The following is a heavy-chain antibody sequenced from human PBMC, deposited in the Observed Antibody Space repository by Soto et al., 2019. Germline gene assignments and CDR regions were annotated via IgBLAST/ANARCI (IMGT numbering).Heavy chain of an antibody. CDR2: VWKDGNTK. Sequence: QVQLVESGGGVVQPGQSLRLSCAASGFSVSNYGMHWVRQAPGKGLEWVAVVWKDGNTKHYGDSVKGRFTISRDNSKNTLELQMSSLRGEDTAVDCGARGGAWTDEAFDSWGQGTRVTVSS. V-gene: IGHV3-33*01. D-gene: IGHD5-12*01. CDR1: GFSVSNYG. CDR3: ARGGAWTDEAFDS. J-gene: IGHJ3*02.